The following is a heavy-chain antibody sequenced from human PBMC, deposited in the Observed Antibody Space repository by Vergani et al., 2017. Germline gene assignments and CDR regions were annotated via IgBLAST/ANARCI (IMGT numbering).Heavy chain of an antibody. Sequence: EVQLLESGGSLKQPGGSVRLSCAASGFTFSTYAMHWVRQAPGKGLEWVSALTGGGGSTYYADSFKGRFIISRDNSRDTLYLQMNSLRPEDTAVYYCARDRGGIAAASRWFDPWGQGTLVTVSS. CDR3: ARDRGGIAAASRWFDP. V-gene: IGHV3-23*01. J-gene: IGHJ5*02. CDR2: LTGGGGST. D-gene: IGHD6-13*01. CDR1: GFTFSTYA.